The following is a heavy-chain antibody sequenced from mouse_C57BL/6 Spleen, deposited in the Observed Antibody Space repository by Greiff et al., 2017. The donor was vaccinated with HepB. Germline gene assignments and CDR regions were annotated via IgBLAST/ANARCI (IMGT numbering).Heavy chain of an antibody. J-gene: IGHJ1*03. Sequence: VQLQQPGAELVRPGTSVKLSCKASGYTFTSYWMHWVKQRPGQGLEWIGVIDPSDSYTNYNQKFKGKATLTVDTSSSTAYMQLSSLTSEDSAVYYCARGGDYYGSSHWYFDVWGTGTTVTVSS. CDR2: IDPSDSYT. CDR1: GYTFTSYW. V-gene: IGHV1-59*01. CDR3: ARGGDYYGSSHWYFDV. D-gene: IGHD1-1*01.